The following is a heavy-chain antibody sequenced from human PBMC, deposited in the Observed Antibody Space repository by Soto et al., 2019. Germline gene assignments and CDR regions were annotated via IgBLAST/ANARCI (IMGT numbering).Heavy chain of an antibody. D-gene: IGHD3-3*01. J-gene: IGHJ4*02. Sequence: PGGSLRLSCAASGVSFGSYALSWVRQAPGKGLAWVSTISGSDGKTFYADSVKGRFSISRDTSQSTLYLQMNSLRADDTAMYYCARWSYLDYWGQGTRVTVS. CDR1: GVSFGSYA. CDR3: ARWSYLDY. CDR2: ISGSDGKT. V-gene: IGHV3-23*01.